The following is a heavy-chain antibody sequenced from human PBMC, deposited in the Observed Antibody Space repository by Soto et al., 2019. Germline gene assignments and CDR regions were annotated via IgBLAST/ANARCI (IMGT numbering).Heavy chain of an antibody. J-gene: IGHJ6*02. Sequence: QLQLQESGSGLVKPSQTLSLTCAVSGGSVSSGDYSWSWIRQPPGKGLEWIGYIHHSGSTYYTPSLKSRVTKSLDRSNNHFSLNLNSVIATDTAVYYCARSGALRYFDWSPRAYHYYGMDVWGQGTTVIVS. CDR3: ARSGALRYFDWSPRAYHYYGMDV. D-gene: IGHD3-9*01. CDR1: GGSVSSGDYS. CDR2: IHHSGST. V-gene: IGHV4-30-2*01.